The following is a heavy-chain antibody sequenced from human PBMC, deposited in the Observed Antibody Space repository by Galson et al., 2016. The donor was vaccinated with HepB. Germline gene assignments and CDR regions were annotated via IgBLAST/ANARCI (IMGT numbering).Heavy chain of an antibody. CDR2: IFYSGSI. V-gene: IGHV4-39*07. J-gene: IGHJ5*02. Sequence: LSLTCTVSGGSISRSSYFWAWIRQPPGKGLEWIGSIFYSGSIYYNPSPKSRVTILVDTTQNQFSLKLTSVTAADTAVYFCARDSHYGGNSPNWFDPWGQGTLVTVSS. CDR1: GGSISRSSYF. D-gene: IGHD4-23*01. CDR3: ARDSHYGGNSPNWFDP.